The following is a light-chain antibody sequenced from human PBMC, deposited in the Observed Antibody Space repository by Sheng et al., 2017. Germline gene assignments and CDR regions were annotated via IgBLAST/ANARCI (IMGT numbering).Light chain of an antibody. CDR1: QTITSIY. CDR2: DTS. Sequence: EIVLTQSPATLSLSPGERATLSCGASQTITSIYLAWHQQKPGLAPRLLIYDTSRRATGIPDRFSASGSGTDFTLTISRLEPEDFAVYYCQYYATSPLTFGGGTKVEIK. CDR3: QYYATSPLT. V-gene: IGKV3D-20*01. J-gene: IGKJ4*01.